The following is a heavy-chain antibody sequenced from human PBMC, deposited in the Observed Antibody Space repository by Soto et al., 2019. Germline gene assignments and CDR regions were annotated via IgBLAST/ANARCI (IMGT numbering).Heavy chain of an antibody. CDR1: GGSFSGYY. D-gene: IGHD3-22*01. V-gene: IGHV4-34*01. CDR2: INHGGTT. J-gene: IGHJ4*02. CDR3: ARGGFPPGNYHIFDY. Sequence: PSETLSLTCAVYGGSFSGYYWTWIRRPPGKGLEWIGEINHGGTTTYNPSLEGRVTISVDTSRDQFSLRLTSVTASDTAVYFCARGGFPPGNYHIFDYRGQGALVTVSS.